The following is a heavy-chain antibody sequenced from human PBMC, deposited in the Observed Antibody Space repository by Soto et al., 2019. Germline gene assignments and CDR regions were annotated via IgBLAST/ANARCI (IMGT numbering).Heavy chain of an antibody. Sequence: ASLKVSCKASGYTFTSYYMHWVRQAPGQGLEWMGIINPIGGSTSYAHKFQGRVTMTRDTSTSTVYMELSSLRSEDTAVYYCARGPFVLQIWSYYFDXWGQGTLVTVSX. D-gene: IGHD5-18*01. V-gene: IGHV1-46*01. CDR3: ARGPFVLQIWSYYFDX. CDR1: GYTFTSYY. J-gene: IGHJ4*02. CDR2: INPIGGST.